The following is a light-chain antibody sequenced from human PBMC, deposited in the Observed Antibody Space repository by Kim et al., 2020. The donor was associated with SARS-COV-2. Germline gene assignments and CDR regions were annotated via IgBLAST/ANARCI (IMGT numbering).Light chain of an antibody. CDR2: RDS. CDR1: NIGSKN. Sequence: SYELTQPLSVSVALGQTARITCGGNNIGSKNVHRYQQKPGQAPVLVIYRDSNRPSGIPERFSGSNSGNTATLTISRAQAGDEADYYCQVWDSSVVFGGGT. CDR3: QVWDSSVV. V-gene: IGLV3-9*01. J-gene: IGLJ2*01.